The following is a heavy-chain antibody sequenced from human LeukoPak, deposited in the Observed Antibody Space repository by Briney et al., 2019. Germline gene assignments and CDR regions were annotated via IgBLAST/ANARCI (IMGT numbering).Heavy chain of an antibody. Sequence: GGSLRLSCKASAFTFSSYWMHWVRQAPGKGLAWVSRINTDGSSTTYADSVKGRFTIFRDNARNTLYLQMNSLRADDTALYFCARGGRFGELSSSLWGQGTLVTVSS. J-gene: IGHJ4*02. CDR1: AFTFSSYW. D-gene: IGHD3-10*01. CDR3: ARGGRFGELSSSL. CDR2: INTDGSST. V-gene: IGHV3-74*01.